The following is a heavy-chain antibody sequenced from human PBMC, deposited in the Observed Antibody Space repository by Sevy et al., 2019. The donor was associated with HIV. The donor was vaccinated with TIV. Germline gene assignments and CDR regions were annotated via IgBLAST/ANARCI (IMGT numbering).Heavy chain of an antibody. CDR1: GGTFSSYA. Sequence: ASVKVSCKAFGGTFSSYAISWVRQAPGQGLEWMGGIIPISATANYAQKFQGIVTITADESTSTAYMEMSGLRSEDTAVYYCASTDYYDSDGYYLYAFDIWGQGTVVTVSS. CDR3: ASTDYYDSDGYYLYAFDI. CDR2: IIPISATA. J-gene: IGHJ3*02. D-gene: IGHD3-22*01. V-gene: IGHV1-69*13.